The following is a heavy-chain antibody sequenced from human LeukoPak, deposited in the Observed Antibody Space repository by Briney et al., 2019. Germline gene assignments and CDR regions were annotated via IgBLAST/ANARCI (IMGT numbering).Heavy chain of an antibody. CDR1: GDSIINTNYY. V-gene: IGHV4-39*01. CDR2: ISYSGNT. CDR3: ARLPEFHTGHCYYYMDV. D-gene: IGHD1-14*01. Sequence: SETLSLTCTVSGDSIINTNYYWGWIRQPPGEGLEWFGSISYSGNTYYNPSLKTRITISVDTSKNQFSLKLRSVTAADTAIYYCARLPEFHTGHCYYYMDVWSKGTTVTISS. J-gene: IGHJ6*03.